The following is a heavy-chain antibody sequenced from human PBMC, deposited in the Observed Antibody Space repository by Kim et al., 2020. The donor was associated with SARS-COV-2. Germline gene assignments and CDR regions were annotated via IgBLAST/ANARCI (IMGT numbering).Heavy chain of an antibody. D-gene: IGHD3-10*01. CDR3: ARHLYDSGRFDY. J-gene: IGHJ4*02. V-gene: IGHV4-59*13. Sequence: SETLSLTCAVSGGSISTYYWSWIRQPPGKGLEWIGYIYYSGSTNYNPSLKSRVTISVDTPKNHFSLKLSSVTAADTAVYYCARHLYDSGRFDYWGQGTQVTVSS. CDR1: GGSISTYY. CDR2: IYYSGST.